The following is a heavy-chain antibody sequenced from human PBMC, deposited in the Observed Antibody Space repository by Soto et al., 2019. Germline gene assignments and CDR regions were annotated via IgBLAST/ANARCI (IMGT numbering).Heavy chain of an antibody. J-gene: IGHJ4*02. Sequence: EVQLLESGGGLVQPGGSLRLSCAASGFTFSSYAMSWVRQAPGKGLEWVSAISGSGGSTYYADSVKGRFTISRDNSKNTLYLQMNSLRAEDTAVYYCAKKEFKETPPDGYQAVFDYWGQGTLVTVSS. D-gene: IGHD5-12*01. CDR2: ISGSGGST. CDR1: GFTFSSYA. V-gene: IGHV3-23*01. CDR3: AKKEFKETPPDGYQAVFDY.